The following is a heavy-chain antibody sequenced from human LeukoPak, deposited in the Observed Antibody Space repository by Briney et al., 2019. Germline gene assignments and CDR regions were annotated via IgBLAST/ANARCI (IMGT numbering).Heavy chain of an antibody. V-gene: IGHV3-7*05. Sequence: GGSLGLSCAASGFTFSSYWMSWGRQAPGKGLEWVANIKQDGSEKYYVDSVKGRFTISRDNAKNSLYLQMNSLRAEDTAVYYCARAKWELLTDYWGQGTLVTVSS. D-gene: IGHD1-26*01. CDR3: ARAKWELLTDY. CDR2: IKQDGSEK. CDR1: GFTFSSYW. J-gene: IGHJ4*02.